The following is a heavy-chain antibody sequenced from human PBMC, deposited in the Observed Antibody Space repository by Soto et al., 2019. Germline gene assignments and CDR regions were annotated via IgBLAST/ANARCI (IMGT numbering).Heavy chain of an antibody. CDR2: LYTMGST. V-gene: IGHV4-4*07. J-gene: IGHJ6*02. Sequence: QVQLQESGPGLVKSSETLSLTCTVSGGSISGYYWSWIRQPAGKGLEWIGLLYTMGSTNYNPSLQSRVTMSVETSKNEFSLMVSSVTAADTAVYFCARVRDYGLGTNRHYYGMAVWGQGTTVTVSS. CDR3: ARVRDYGLGTNRHYYGMAV. D-gene: IGHD3-10*01. CDR1: GGSISGYY.